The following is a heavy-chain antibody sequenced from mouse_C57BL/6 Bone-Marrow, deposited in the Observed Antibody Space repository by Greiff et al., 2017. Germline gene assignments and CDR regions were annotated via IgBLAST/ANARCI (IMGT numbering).Heavy chain of an antibody. Sequence: QVQLQQSGAELVKPGASVKISCKASGYAFSSYWMNWVKQRPGPGLEWIGQIYPGDGDTNYNGKFKGKATLTADKSSSTAYMQLSSLTSEDAAVYFCARNSSGYTLDYWGQGTTVTVSS. V-gene: IGHV1-80*01. D-gene: IGHD3-2*02. CDR1: GYAFSSYW. J-gene: IGHJ2*01. CDR3: ARNSSGYTLDY. CDR2: IYPGDGDT.